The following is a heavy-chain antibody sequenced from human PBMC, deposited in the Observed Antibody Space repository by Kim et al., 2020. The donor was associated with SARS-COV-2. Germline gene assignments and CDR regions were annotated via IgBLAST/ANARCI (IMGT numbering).Heavy chain of an antibody. V-gene: IGHV1-2*02. D-gene: IGHD6-6*01. J-gene: IGHJ4*02. CDR2: GT. Sequence: GTSYAQKFQGRVTMTRDTSSSTAYMELNSLRSDDTAVYYCATAARTYYFDFWGRGTLVTVSS. CDR3: ATAARTYYFDF.